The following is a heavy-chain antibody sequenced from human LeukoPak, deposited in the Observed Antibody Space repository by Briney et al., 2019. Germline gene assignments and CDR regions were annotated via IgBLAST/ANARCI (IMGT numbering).Heavy chain of an antibody. V-gene: IGHV3-21*01. CDR2: ISSSTYI. J-gene: IGHJ4*02. D-gene: IGHD2-15*01. CDR3: AKDLDIVVVVAATAVDY. Sequence: GGSRRLSCAASGFTVSSYSMNWVRQAPGKGLEWVSSISSSTYIYYADSVKGRFTISRDNAKNSLYLQMNSLRAEDTAVYYCAKDLDIVVVVAATAVDYWGQGTLVTVSS. CDR1: GFTVSSYS.